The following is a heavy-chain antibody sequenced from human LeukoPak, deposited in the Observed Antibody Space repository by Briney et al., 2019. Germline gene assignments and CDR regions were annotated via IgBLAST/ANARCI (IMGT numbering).Heavy chain of an antibody. CDR3: AKEQQLRNFDY. V-gene: IGHV3-9*01. D-gene: IGHD6-13*01. CDR2: ISWNSGSI. CDR1: GFTFDDYA. J-gene: IGHJ4*02. Sequence: GGSLRLSCAASGFTFDDYAMHWVRQAPGKGLEWVSGISWNSGSIGYADSVKGRFTISRGNAKNSLYLQMNSLRAEDTALYYCAKEQQLRNFDYWGQGTLVTVSS.